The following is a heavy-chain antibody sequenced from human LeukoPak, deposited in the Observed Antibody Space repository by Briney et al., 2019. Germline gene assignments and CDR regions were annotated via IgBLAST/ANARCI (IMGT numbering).Heavy chain of an antibody. D-gene: IGHD2-15*01. J-gene: IGHJ3*02. CDR1: GYTFTGYY. CDR2: INPDSGGT. V-gene: IGHV1-2*06. CDR3: ARDLGYCSGGRCYGAFDI. Sequence: GASVKVSCKASGYTFTGYYMHWVRQAPGQGLEWVGRINPDSGGTNYAQKFQDSVTMTRDTSISTAYMELSRLRSDDTAVYYCARDLGYCSGGRCYGAFDIWGQGTMVTVSS.